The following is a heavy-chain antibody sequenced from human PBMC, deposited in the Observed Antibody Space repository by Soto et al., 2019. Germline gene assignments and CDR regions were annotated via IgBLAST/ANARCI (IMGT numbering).Heavy chain of an antibody. CDR2: LWYDGSRE. Sequence: ESGGGVVQPGRSLRLSCAASGFSVNTHVIHWIRQAPGKGLEWVAVLWYDGSREYYADSVKVRFTISRDNSKTMMYLQMANLRVEDTAVYYCARVPRFDTWYFDYWGPGTLATVSS. J-gene: IGHJ4*02. V-gene: IGHV3-33*01. CDR3: ARVPRFDTWYFDY. CDR1: GFSVNTHV. D-gene: IGHD2-2*02.